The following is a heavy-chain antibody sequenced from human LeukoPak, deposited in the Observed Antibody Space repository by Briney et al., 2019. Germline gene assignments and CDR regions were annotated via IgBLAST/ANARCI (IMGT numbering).Heavy chain of an antibody. J-gene: IGHJ3*01. V-gene: IGHV4-59*08. D-gene: IGHD6-19*01. Sequence: PSETLSLTCTVSGGSISSYYWSWIRQPPGKGLEWIGYIYYSGSTNYNPSLKSRVTISVDTSKNQFSPKLSSVTAADTAVYYCARHTYSSGTLIQWGQGTMVTVSS. CDR3: ARHTYSSGTLIQ. CDR1: GGSISSYY. CDR2: IYYSGST.